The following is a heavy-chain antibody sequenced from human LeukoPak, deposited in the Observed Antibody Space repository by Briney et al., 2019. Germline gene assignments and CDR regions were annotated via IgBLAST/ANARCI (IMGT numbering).Heavy chain of an antibody. CDR2: INRDGSQR. D-gene: IGHD3-22*01. J-gene: IGHJ4*02. V-gene: IGHV3-7*03. Sequence: GGSLRLSCAASGFSLSAYWMTWVRQAPGKGLEWVANINRDGSQRNHVDSVKGRFTISRDNAKNSLYLQMNSLRAEDTALYYCAKDSSGYYRHTFDYWGQGTLVTVSS. CDR3: AKDSSGYYRHTFDY. CDR1: GFSLSAYW.